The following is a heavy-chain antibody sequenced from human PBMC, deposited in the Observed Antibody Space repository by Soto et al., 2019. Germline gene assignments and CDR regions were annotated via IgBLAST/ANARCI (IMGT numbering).Heavy chain of an antibody. D-gene: IGHD3-3*01. CDR3: ARERRFLEYYFDY. CDR1: GFTFSSYA. J-gene: IGHJ4*02. CDR2: ISGSGGST. V-gene: IGHV3-23*01. Sequence: PGGSLSLSCAASGFTFSSYAMSWVRQAPGKGLEWVSAISGSGGSTYYADSVKGRFTISRDNSKNTLYLQMNSLRAEDTAVYYCARERRFLEYYFDYWGQGTLVTVSS.